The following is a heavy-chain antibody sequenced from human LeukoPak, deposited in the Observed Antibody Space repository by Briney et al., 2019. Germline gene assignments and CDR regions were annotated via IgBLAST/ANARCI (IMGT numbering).Heavy chain of an antibody. J-gene: IGHJ4*02. V-gene: IGHV1-18*01. CDR1: GYSFTSYG. Sequence: GASVKVSCKASGYSFTSYGISWVRQAPGQGLEWMGWISGYNGNTKYAQKFRGRVTMTTDTSTTTAYMDLRSLRSDDTAVYYCAVADPSLNYYGSGSSFGYWGQGTLVTVSS. CDR2: ISGYNGNT. CDR3: AVADPSLNYYGSGSSFGY. D-gene: IGHD3-10*01.